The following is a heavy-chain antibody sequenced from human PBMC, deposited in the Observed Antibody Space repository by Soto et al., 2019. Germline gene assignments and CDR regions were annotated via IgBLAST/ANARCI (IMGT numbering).Heavy chain of an antibody. CDR3: ASDSSSAGGGYSCGYPYYYYYYGMDV. J-gene: IGHJ6*04. D-gene: IGHD5-18*01. Sequence: ASVKVSCKASGYTFTSYGISWVRQAPGQGLEWMGWISAYNGNTNYAQKLQGRVTMTTDTSTSTAYMELRSLRSDDTAVYYCASDSSSAGGGYSCGYPYYYYYYGMDVWRKGSTVTVSS. CDR1: GYTFTSYG. CDR2: ISAYNGNT. V-gene: IGHV1-18*01.